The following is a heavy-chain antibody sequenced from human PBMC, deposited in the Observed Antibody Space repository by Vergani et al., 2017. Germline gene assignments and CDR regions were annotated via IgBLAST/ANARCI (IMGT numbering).Heavy chain of an antibody. V-gene: IGHV4-4*02. D-gene: IGHD6-19*01. CDR3: ARVGANISGRDY. J-gene: IGHJ4*02. CDR1: GGSISSSNW. Sequence: QVQLQQWGAGLLKPSGTLSLTCAVSGGSISSSNWWSWVRQPPGKGLEWIGEIYHSGSTYYNPSLKSRVTISVDTSKNQFSLKLSSGTAADTAVYYCARVGANISGRDYWGQGTLVTVSS. CDR2: IYHSGST.